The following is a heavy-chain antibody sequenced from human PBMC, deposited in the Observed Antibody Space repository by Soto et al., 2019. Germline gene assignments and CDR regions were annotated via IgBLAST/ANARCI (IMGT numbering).Heavy chain of an antibody. D-gene: IGHD3-10*01. V-gene: IGHV1-69*02. CDR2: IIPILGIA. CDR3: ARARVRGVDYYYYGMDV. Sequence: SVKVSCKASGGTFSSYTISWVRQAPGQGLEWMGRIIPILGIANYAQKFQGRATITADKSTSTAYMELSSLRSEDTAVYYCARARVRGVDYYYYGMDVWGQGTTVTVSS. J-gene: IGHJ6*02. CDR1: GGTFSSYT.